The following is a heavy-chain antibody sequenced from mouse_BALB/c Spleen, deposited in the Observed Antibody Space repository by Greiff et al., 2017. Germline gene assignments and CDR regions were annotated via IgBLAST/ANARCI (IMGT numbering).Heavy chain of an antibody. D-gene: IGHD2-1*01. Sequence: QVQLQQSGAELVRPGASVTLSCKASGYTFTDYEMHWVKQTPVHGLEWIGAIDPETGGTAYNQKFKGKATLTADKSSSTAYMELRSLTSEDSAVYYCTRKLLFFDYWGQGTTLTVSS. CDR2: IDPETGGT. J-gene: IGHJ2*01. V-gene: IGHV1-15*01. CDR1: GYTFTDYE. CDR3: TRKLLFFDY.